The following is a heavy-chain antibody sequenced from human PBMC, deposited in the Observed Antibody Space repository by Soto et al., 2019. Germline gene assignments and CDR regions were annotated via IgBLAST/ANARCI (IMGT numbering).Heavy chain of an antibody. Sequence: EVQLLESGGDVVQPGGSLRLSCAASGFSFSSYSFTWVRQAPGKGLEWVAGISIGGGKTWHADSVKGRFTISRDNSKNTVYMQMKSLRGDDTAVYYCAKWDGYGDYWGQGNLVTVSS. CDR2: ISIGGGKT. V-gene: IGHV3-23*01. J-gene: IGHJ4*02. CDR1: GFSFSSYS. CDR3: AKWDGYGDY. D-gene: IGHD5-18*01.